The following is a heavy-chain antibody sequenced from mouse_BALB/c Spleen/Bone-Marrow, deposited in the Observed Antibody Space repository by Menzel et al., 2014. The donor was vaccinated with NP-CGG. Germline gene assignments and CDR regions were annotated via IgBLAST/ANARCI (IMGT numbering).Heavy chain of an antibody. V-gene: IGHV1-80*01. Sequence: QVHVKQSGAELVRPGSSVKISCESSGYVFSTYWISWVKQRPGQGLEWIGQIYPGDGDTDYNGKFKDKATLTADKSSNTAYMQLSSLTSEDSAVYFCARGGISVDYWGQGTTLTVSS. CDR3: ARGGISVDY. CDR2: IYPGDGDT. J-gene: IGHJ2*01. CDR1: GYVFSTYW.